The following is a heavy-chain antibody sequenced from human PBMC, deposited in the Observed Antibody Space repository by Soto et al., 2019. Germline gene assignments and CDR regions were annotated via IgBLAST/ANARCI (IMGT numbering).Heavy chain of an antibody. J-gene: IGHJ4*02. V-gene: IGHV3-30-3*01. D-gene: IGHD2-2*01. Sequence: QVQLVESGGSFVKPGGSLRLSCAASGFTFSNYAMHWVRQAPGKGLEWVAVISYDGSNKYYADSVKGRFTISRDNSKKTLYLQMNSLRAEDTAVYYCARGPSSLTRFDYWGQGTLVTVSS. CDR2: ISYDGSNK. CDR3: ARGPSSLTRFDY. CDR1: GFTFSNYA.